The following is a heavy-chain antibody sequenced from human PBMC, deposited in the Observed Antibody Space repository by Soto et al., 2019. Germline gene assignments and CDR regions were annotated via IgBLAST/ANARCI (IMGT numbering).Heavy chain of an antibody. D-gene: IGHD6-6*01. CDR2: IYYTGST. CDR1: GVSVNSDNYY. J-gene: IGHJ4*02. Sequence: SETLSLTCTVSGVSVNSDNYYWSWIRQPPGRGLEWIGYIYYTGSTTYNPSLKSRVTISLDTSRDHFSLSLSSVTAADTAVFYCAREYSNSPEAFDFWGRGTLVTVSS. V-gene: IGHV4-61*03. CDR3: AREYSNSPEAFDF.